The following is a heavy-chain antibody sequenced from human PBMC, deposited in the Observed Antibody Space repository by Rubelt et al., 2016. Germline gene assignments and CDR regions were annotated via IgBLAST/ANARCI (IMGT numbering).Heavy chain of an antibody. CDR1: GLSFSEHH. J-gene: IGHJ6*02. D-gene: IGHD3-9*01. V-gene: IGHV4-59*08. CDR3: ARHQLYDILTGLYGMDV. CDR2: IYYSGST. Sequence: VQLVESGGGLVQPGGSLRLSCAASGLSFSEHHMDWVRQAPGKGLEWIGYIYYSGSTTYNPSLKSRVTISVAPSNNQFSRRRSSVTAADTAVYYCARHQLYDILTGLYGMDVWGQGTTVTVSS.